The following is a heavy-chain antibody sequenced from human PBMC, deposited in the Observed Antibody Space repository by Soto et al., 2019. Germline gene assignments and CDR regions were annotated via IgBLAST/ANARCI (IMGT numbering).Heavy chain of an antibody. CDR2: INPSGGST. D-gene: IGHD6-6*01. CDR3: ARDLEPYSSSSPQRVYYYYGMDV. V-gene: IGHV1-46*01. CDR1: GYTFTSYY. J-gene: IGHJ6*02. Sequence: ASVKVSCKASGYTFTSYYMHWVRQAPGQGLEWMGIINPSGGSTSYAQKFQGRVTMTRDTSTSTVYMELSSLGSEDTAVYYCARDLEPYSSSSPQRVYYYYGMDVWGQGTTVTVSS.